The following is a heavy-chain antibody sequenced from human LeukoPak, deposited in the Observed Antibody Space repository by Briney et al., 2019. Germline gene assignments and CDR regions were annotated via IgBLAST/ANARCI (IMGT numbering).Heavy chain of an antibody. V-gene: IGHV3-23*01. J-gene: IGHJ3*02. CDR1: GFTFNNYA. CDR2: ISGSGGST. D-gene: IGHD3-3*01. Sequence: GGSLRLSCAASGFTFNNYAMSWVRQAPGKGLEWVPAISGSGGSTYYADSVKGRFTISRDNSKNTLYVQMNSLRAEDTAVYYCAKGGLTYYDFWSGSERAFDIWGQGTMVTVSS. CDR3: AKGGLTYYDFWSGSERAFDI.